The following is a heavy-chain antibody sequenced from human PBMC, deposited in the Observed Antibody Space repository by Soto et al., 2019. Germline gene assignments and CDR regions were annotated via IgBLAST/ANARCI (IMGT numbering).Heavy chain of an antibody. D-gene: IGHD3-9*01. CDR3: ARDLRYFDWAQQDYGMDV. CDR1: GYTFTSYA. Sequence: GASVKVCCKASGYTFTSYAMHWVRQAPGQRLERMGWINAGNGNTKYSQKFQGRVTITRDTSASTAYMELSSLRSEDTAVYYCARDLRYFDWAQQDYGMDVWGQGTTVTVSS. CDR2: INAGNGNT. J-gene: IGHJ6*02. V-gene: IGHV1-3*01.